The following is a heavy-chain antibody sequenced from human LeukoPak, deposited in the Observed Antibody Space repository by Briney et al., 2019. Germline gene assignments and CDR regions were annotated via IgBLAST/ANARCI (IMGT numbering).Heavy chain of an antibody. D-gene: IGHD1-26*01. J-gene: IGHJ6*03. CDR2: VYYTGTT. Sequence: SETLSLTCSDSGGSMRRSNDYWGWVRQPPGKGLEWIGNVYYTGTTFYNPSLKSRVTISVDTSKNQFSLKVRSVTAADTANYYCARLVSGETSFLPPYYYYMDVWGKGTTVIVSS. CDR3: ARLVSGETSFLPPYYYYMDV. CDR1: GGSMRRSNDY. V-gene: IGHV4-39*01.